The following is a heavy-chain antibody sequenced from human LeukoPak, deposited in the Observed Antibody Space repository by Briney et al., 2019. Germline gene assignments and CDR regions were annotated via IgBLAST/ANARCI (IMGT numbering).Heavy chain of an antibody. Sequence: PGGSLRLSCAASGFTVSSSYMSWVRQAPGKGLEWVSVIYTGGSTYYADSVKGRFTTPRDNSKKTLYLQMNSLRAEDTAVYYCATGGYCGGGTCRFDTWGQGTLVTVSS. CDR3: ATGGYCGGGTCRFDT. CDR1: GFTVSSSY. V-gene: IGHV3-66*01. D-gene: IGHD2-15*01. J-gene: IGHJ5*02. CDR2: IYTGGST.